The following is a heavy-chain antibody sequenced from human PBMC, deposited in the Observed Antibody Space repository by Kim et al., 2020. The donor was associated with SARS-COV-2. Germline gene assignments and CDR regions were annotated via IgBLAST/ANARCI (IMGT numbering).Heavy chain of an antibody. D-gene: IGHD5-12*01. CDR3: LGKDIVATITGPFNWFDP. Sequence: GGSLRLSCAASGFTFSSYWMSWVRQAPGKGLEWVANIKQDGSEKYYVDSVKGRFTISRDNAKNSLYLQMNSLRAEDTAVYYCLGKDIVATITGPFNWFDPWGQGTLVTVSS. J-gene: IGHJ5*02. V-gene: IGHV3-7*01. CDR2: IKQDGSEK. CDR1: GFTFSSYW.